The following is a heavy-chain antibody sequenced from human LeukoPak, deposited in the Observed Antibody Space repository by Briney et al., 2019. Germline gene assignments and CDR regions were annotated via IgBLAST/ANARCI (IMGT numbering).Heavy chain of an antibody. Sequence: PSETLSLTCTVSGGSISSYYWSWIRQPPGKGLEWIGYIYYSGSTNYNPSLKSRATISVDTSKNQFSLKLSSVTAADTAVYYCARRLLWFGGAFGFDPWGQGTLVTVSS. CDR1: GGSISSYY. CDR3: ARRLLWFGGAFGFDP. CDR2: IYYSGST. V-gene: IGHV4-59*01. J-gene: IGHJ5*02. D-gene: IGHD3-10*01.